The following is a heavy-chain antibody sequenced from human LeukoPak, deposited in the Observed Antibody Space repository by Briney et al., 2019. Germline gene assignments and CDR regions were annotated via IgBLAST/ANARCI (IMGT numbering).Heavy chain of an antibody. CDR2: TRNKANSYTT. V-gene: IGHV3-72*01. CDR3: ARVKGGYYYDSSFDY. CDR1: GFTFSDHY. D-gene: IGHD3-22*01. Sequence: HPGGSLRLSCAASGFTFSDHYMDWGRQAPGKGLEWVGRTRNKANSYTTEYAASVKGRFTISRDDSKNSLYLQMNSLKTEDTAVYYCARVKGGYYYDSSFDYWGQGTLVTVSS. J-gene: IGHJ4*02.